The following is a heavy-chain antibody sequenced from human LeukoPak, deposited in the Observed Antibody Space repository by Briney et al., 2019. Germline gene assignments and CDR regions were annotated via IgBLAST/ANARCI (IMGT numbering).Heavy chain of an antibody. CDR1: GGSISSYY. J-gene: IGHJ4*02. Sequence: SETLSLTCTVSGGSISSYYWSWILQSTGKGLEWIGYIYDNGSTNYNPSLKSRVTISVDTSKNQFSLQLSSVTAADTALYYCVKIKPGGASFDYWGQGTLVTVSS. CDR3: VKIKPGGASFDY. D-gene: IGHD1-26*01. V-gene: IGHV4-59*01. CDR2: IYDNGST.